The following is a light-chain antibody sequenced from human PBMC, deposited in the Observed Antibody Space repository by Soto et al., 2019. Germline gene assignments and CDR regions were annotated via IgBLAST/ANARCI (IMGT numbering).Light chain of an antibody. J-gene: IGLJ1*01. CDR1: SSNIGAGYD. Sequence: QSVLTQPPSVSGAPGQRVTICCTGSSSNIGAGYDVHWYQRLPGTAPKVLIYSNNNRPSGVPDRFSGSKSGTSASLAITGLQAEDEADYYCQSYDSSLSGSYVFGNGTKLTVL. CDR3: QSYDSSLSGSYV. V-gene: IGLV1-40*01. CDR2: SNN.